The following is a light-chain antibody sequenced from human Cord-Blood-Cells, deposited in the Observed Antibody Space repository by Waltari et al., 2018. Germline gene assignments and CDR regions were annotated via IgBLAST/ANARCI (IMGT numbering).Light chain of an antibody. Sequence: QSVLTQPPSASGTPGQRVTISCSGSSSNIGSNFVYWSQQRPGTAPKLLIYRNNQRPSGVPDRFSGSKSGTAASLAISGLRSEDEADYYCAAWDDSLSGWVFGGGTKLTVL. J-gene: IGLJ3*02. V-gene: IGLV1-47*01. CDR3: AAWDDSLSGWV. CDR2: RNN. CDR1: SSNIGSNF.